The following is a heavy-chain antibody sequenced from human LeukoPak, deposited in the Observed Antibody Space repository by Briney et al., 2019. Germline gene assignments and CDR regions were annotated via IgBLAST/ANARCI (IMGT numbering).Heavy chain of an antibody. D-gene: IGHD5-24*01. CDR2: IKPDGIDK. CDR3: ATISAQTFDI. CDR1: GFTFRSHW. V-gene: IGHV3-7*01. J-gene: IGHJ3*02. Sequence: GGSLRLSCVGSGFTFRSHWVNWVRQSPGKGLEWVANIKPDGIDKYYVDSARGRFTVSRDNAKNSAFLQMNSLRAEDTAIYYCATISAQTFDIWGEGTLVSVSS.